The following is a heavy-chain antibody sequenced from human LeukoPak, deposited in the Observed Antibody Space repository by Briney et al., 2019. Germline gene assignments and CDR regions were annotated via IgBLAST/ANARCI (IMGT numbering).Heavy chain of an antibody. V-gene: IGHV3-21*04. J-gene: IGHJ3*02. CDR2: ISSSSSYI. CDR3: AREYYYDSSPAFDI. D-gene: IGHD3-22*01. CDR1: GFTFSSYS. Sequence: GGSLRLSCAASGFTFSSYSMNWVRQAPGKGLEWVSYISSSSSYIYYADSVKGRFTISRHNSKNTLYLQMNSLRAEDTAVYYCAREYYYDSSPAFDIWGQGTMVTVSS.